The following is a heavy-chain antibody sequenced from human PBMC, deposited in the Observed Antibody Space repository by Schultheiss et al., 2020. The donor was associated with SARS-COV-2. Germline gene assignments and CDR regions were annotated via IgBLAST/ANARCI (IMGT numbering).Heavy chain of an antibody. J-gene: IGHJ4*02. D-gene: IGHD3-16*01. CDR2: IYYSGST. CDR1: GGSISSYY. V-gene: IGHV4-59*05. CDR3: ASYDYIWGSNY. Sequence: SETLSLTCTVSGGSISSYYWSWIRQPPGKGLEWIGSIYYSGSTYYNPSLKSRVTISVDTSKNQFSLKLSSVTAADTAVYYCASYDYIWGSNYWGQGTLVTVSS.